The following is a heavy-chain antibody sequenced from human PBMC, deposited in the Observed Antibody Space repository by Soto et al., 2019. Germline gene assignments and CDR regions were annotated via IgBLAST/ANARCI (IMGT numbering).Heavy chain of an antibody. CDR1: GLTFRSHG. J-gene: IGHJ4*02. Sequence: GSLRLSCAASGLTFRSHGMHWVRQAPGKGLEWVAVISYDGSNKYYADSVKGRFTISRDNSKNTLYLQMNSLRAEDTAVYYCAKEISSGYYYLDYWGQGTLVTVSS. CDR3: AKEISSGYYYLDY. CDR2: ISYDGSNK. D-gene: IGHD3-22*01. V-gene: IGHV3-30*18.